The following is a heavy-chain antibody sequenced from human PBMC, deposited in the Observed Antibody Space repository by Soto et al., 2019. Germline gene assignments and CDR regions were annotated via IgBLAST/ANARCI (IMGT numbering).Heavy chain of an antibody. J-gene: IGHJ5*02. CDR1: GGSISSGDYY. Sequence: QVQLQESGPGLVKPSQTLSLTCTVSGGSISSGDYYWSWIRQPPGKGLQWIGYTYYSGSTYYNPSRKSRVTISVDTPKNQFSLKLSSVTAADTAVYYCALYTAMPTGPGWFDPWGQGTLVTFSS. V-gene: IGHV4-30-4*01. CDR3: ALYTAMPTGPGWFDP. D-gene: IGHD5-18*01. CDR2: TYYSGST.